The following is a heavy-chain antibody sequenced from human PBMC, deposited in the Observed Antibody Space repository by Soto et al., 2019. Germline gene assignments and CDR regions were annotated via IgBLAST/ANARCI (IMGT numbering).Heavy chain of an antibody. D-gene: IGHD3-3*01. CDR2: IWSDGSEE. V-gene: IGHV3-33*01. J-gene: IGHJ4*02. CDR3: ARDIWSGNRVIMDY. CDR1: GFVFRTYG. Sequence: QVQLVESGGGVVQPGKSLRLSCAASGFVFRTYGMHWVRQAPGKGLEWLTLIWSDGSEEYYADSVKGRFTISRDNSKNTLYLQMDSLRDEDTAIYYCARDIWSGNRVIMDYWGQGALVAVSS.